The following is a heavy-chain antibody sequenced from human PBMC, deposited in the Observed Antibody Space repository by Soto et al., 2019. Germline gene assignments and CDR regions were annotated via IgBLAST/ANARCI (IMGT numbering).Heavy chain of an antibody. V-gene: IGHV3-33*01. D-gene: IGHD4-17*01. CDR2: IWYDGSNK. J-gene: IGHJ4*02. CDR1: GFTFSSYG. CDR3: ARESPTVVTDY. Sequence: PGGSLRLSCAASGFTFSSYGMHWVRQAPGKGLEWVAVIWYDGSNKYYADSVKGRFTISRDNSKNTLYLQMNSLRAEDTAVYYCARESPTVVTDYWGQGTLVTVSS.